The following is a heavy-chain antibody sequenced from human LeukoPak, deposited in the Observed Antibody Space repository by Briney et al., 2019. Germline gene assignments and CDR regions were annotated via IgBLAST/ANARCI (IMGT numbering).Heavy chain of an antibody. V-gene: IGHV4-30-4*08. Sequence: SETLSLTCTVSGGSISSGDYYWSWIRQPPGKGLEWIGYIYYSGSTYYNPSPKSRVTISVDTSKNQFSLKLSSVTAADTAVYYCARDGGIQPVVWGQGTLVTVSS. CDR3: ARDGGIQPVV. J-gene: IGHJ4*02. CDR2: IYYSGST. CDR1: GGSISSGDYY. D-gene: IGHD5-18*01.